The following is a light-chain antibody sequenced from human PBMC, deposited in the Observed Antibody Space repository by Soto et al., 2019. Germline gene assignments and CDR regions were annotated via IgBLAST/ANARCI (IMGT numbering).Light chain of an antibody. V-gene: IGKV3-15*01. CDR2: DAS. Sequence: EIVMTQSPATLSVSPGERATLSCRASQSVNSNLAWYRQKPGQAPRLLISDASTRATGVPARFSGSGSGTEFTLTISSLQSEDAGIYYCQQYTFWPPLTIGGGTKVEIK. J-gene: IGKJ4*01. CDR3: QQYTFWPPLT. CDR1: QSVNSN.